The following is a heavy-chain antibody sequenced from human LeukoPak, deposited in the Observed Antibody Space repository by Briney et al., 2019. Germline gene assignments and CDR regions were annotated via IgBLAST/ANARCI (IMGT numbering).Heavy chain of an antibody. Sequence: PGGPLRLSCAASGLTFSNYWMAWVRQAPGKGPEWVANINLDGSQKYYVDSVKGRFTISRDNAENSLYLQMNSLRAEDTALYYCARKRPNYFDYWGQGALVTVSS. J-gene: IGHJ4*02. CDR2: INLDGSQK. CDR1: GLTFSNYW. CDR3: ARKRPNYFDY. V-gene: IGHV3-7*01.